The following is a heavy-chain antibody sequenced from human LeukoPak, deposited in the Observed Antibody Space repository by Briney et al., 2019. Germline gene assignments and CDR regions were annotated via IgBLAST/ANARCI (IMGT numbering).Heavy chain of an antibody. D-gene: IGHD5-24*01. CDR1: GFTFSRSW. CDR2: IKQDASEK. CDR3: ARNTYGYKFSMDV. V-gene: IGHV3-7*03. Sequence: GGSLRLSCAASGFTFSRSWMSWVRQAPGKGLEWVANIKQDASEKYYVDSVKGRFTISRDNAKNSLYLQMNSLRAEDTAVYYCARNTYGYKFSMDVWGKGTTVTVSS. J-gene: IGHJ6*03.